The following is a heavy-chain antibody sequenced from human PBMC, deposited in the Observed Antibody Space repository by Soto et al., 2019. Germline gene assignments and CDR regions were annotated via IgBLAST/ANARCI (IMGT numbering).Heavy chain of an antibody. CDR2: IIPILGIA. Sequence: QVQLVQSGAEVKKPGSSVKVSCKASGGTFSSYTISWVRQAPGQGLEWMGRIIPILGIANYAQKFQGRVTITADKSTSTAYMELSSLRSEDTAVYYCVTSKGARYYFDYWGQGTLVTVSS. CDR1: GGTFSSYT. D-gene: IGHD3-10*01. CDR3: VTSKGARYYFDY. J-gene: IGHJ4*02. V-gene: IGHV1-69*02.